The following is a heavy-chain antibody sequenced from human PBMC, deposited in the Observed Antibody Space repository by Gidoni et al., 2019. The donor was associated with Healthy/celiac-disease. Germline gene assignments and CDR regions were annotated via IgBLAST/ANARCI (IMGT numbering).Heavy chain of an antibody. CDR2: ISAYNDNT. CDR3: ARAGGGQLPGY. V-gene: IGHV1-18*01. Sequence: QVQLAQSGAEVKKPGASGKVSCKASGYTFTSYGIRWVRQAPGPGLEGMGWISAYNDNTNYAQQLQCRFTMTTDTSPSTAYFELRSLRSDDSAVYYCARAGGGQLPGYWGQGTLVTVSS. D-gene: IGHD6-6*01. J-gene: IGHJ4*02. CDR1: GYTFTSYG.